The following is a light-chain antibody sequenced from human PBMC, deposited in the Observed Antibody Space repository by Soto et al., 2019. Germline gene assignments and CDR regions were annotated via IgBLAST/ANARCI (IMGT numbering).Light chain of an antibody. CDR1: QAINNY. V-gene: IGKV1-27*01. CDR2: AAS. Sequence: DIQMTQSPSSLSASVGDRVTITCRASQAINNYLAWYQQKPGKVPTLLISAASTFQSGVPSRFSGSGSGTDFTLTISSLQPEYFATYYSQKFNAVPTFGGGTKVEI. CDR3: QKFNAVPT. J-gene: IGKJ4*01.